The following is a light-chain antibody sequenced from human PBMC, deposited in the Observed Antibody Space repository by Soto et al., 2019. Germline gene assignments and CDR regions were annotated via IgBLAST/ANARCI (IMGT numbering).Light chain of an antibody. CDR1: QNVGTY. J-gene: IGKJ4*01. V-gene: IGKV3-11*01. CDR2: AAS. Sequence: EIVLTQSPATLSLSPGERATLSCRASQNVGTYLAWYQQKPDQAPRLLISAASNRATAIPARFRGSGSETAFTLTISSLEPEDYGIYYCQQRSYWPLPTFGSGTRVEIK. CDR3: QQRSYWPLPT.